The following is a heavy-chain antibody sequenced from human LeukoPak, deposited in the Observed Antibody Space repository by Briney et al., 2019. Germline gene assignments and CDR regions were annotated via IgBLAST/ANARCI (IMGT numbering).Heavy chain of an antibody. CDR1: GGSMNNYY. Sequence: SETLSLTCSVSGGSMNNYYWSWIRQPPGKGLEWIGNVYYSGSTDSNPSLKSRVTMSVDTSKNQFSMKLSSVTAADTAVYYCARGGAPITMIVVESNWFDPWGQGTRVTVSS. J-gene: IGHJ5*02. V-gene: IGHV4-59*01. CDR2: VYYSGST. CDR3: ARGGAPITMIVVESNWFDP. D-gene: IGHD3-22*01.